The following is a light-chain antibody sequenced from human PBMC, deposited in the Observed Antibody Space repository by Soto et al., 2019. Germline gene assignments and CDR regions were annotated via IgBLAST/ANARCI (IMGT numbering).Light chain of an antibody. CDR2: GTD. CDR1: SSNIGIGYD. J-gene: IGLJ2*01. CDR3: QSYDSSLSGSVV. Sequence: QSALTQPPSVSGAPGQRVVIPCTGSSSNIGIGYDVHWYQQLPGTAPRLLIFGTDNRPSGVPDRFSGSKSGTSASLAITGLQAEDEAHYYCQSYDSSLSGSVVFGGGTKLTVL. V-gene: IGLV1-40*01.